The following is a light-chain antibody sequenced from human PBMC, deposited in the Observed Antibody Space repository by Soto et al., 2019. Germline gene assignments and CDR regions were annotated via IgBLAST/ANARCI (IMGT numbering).Light chain of an antibody. V-gene: IGKV3-20*01. CDR1: QSVSSSY. CDR2: GAS. J-gene: IGKJ1*01. Sequence: EIVLTQSPCALSLSPGERATLSWRASQSVSSSYLAWYQQKPGQAPRLLIYGASSRATGIPDRFSGSGSGTDFTLTISRLEPEDFAVYYCQQYGSSGTFGQGTKVDIK. CDR3: QQYGSSGT.